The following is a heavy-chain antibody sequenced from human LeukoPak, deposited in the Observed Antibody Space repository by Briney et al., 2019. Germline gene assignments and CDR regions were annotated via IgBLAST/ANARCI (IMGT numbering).Heavy chain of an antibody. CDR1: GYTFTGYY. D-gene: IGHD6-13*01. CDR2: INPNSGGT. Sequence: GASVKVSCTASGYTFTGYYMHWVRQAPGQGLEWMGWINPNSGGTNYAQKFQGRGTMTRDTSISTAYMELSRLRSDDTAVYYCARDPGVAAAGTIGYWGQGTLVTVSS. J-gene: IGHJ4*02. CDR3: ARDPGVAAAGTIGY. V-gene: IGHV1-2*02.